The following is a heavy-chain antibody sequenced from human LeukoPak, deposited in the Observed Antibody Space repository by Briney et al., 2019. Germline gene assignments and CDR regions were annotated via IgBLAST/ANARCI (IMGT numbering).Heavy chain of an antibody. CDR1: GYTFTSYD. CDR2: MNPNSGNT. D-gene: IGHD6-13*01. V-gene: IGHV1-8*01. CDR3: ARAGIAAAGYYFDY. Sequence: ASVKVSCKASGYTFTSYDINWVRQATGQGLEWMGWMNPNSGNTGYAQKFQGRVTMTRDTSISTAYMELSRLRSDDTAVYYCARAGIAAAGYYFDYWGQGTLVTVSS. J-gene: IGHJ4*02.